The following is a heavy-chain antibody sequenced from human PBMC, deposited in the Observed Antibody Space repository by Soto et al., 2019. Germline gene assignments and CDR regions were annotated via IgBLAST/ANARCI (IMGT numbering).Heavy chain of an antibody. V-gene: IGHV4-31*03. Sequence: PSETLSLTCTVSGRPVSSGGYYWTWIRQFPGKGLEWIGYIYHIGSPSYNPSLKSRLSMSLDASKNQFSLNLTSVTAADTAIYSCVRDRALDSSGHWFDSWGQGTLVTVSS. D-gene: IGHD6-19*01. J-gene: IGHJ5*01. CDR2: IYHIGSP. CDR1: GRPVSSGGYY. CDR3: VRDRALDSSGHWFDS.